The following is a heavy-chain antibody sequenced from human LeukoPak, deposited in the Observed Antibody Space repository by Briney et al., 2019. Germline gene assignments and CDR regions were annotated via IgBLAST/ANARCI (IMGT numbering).Heavy chain of an antibody. Sequence: ASVKVSCKVSGYTLTELSMHWVRQAPGKGLEWMGGFDPEDGETIYAQKFQGRVTMTEDTSTDTAYMELSSLRSEDTAVYYCATERRCVVVVAATQKGYYYGMDVWGQGTTVTVSS. J-gene: IGHJ6*02. V-gene: IGHV1-24*01. CDR1: GYTLTELS. CDR3: ATERRCVVVVAATQKGYYYGMDV. CDR2: FDPEDGET. D-gene: IGHD2-15*01.